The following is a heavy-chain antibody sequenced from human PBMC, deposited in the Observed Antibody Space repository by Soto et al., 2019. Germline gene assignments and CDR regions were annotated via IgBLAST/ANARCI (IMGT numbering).Heavy chain of an antibody. J-gene: IGHJ4*02. V-gene: IGHV1-24*01. CDR1: GYTLTELS. CDR3: ATDWYSSSWYLFDY. Sequence: QVQLVQSGAEVKKPGASVKVSCKVSGYTLTELSMHWVRQAPGKGLEWMGGFDPEDGETIYAQKFQGRVTMTEDTATDTADMELSSLRSEDTAVYYCATDWYSSSWYLFDYWGQGTLVTVSS. D-gene: IGHD6-13*01. CDR2: FDPEDGET.